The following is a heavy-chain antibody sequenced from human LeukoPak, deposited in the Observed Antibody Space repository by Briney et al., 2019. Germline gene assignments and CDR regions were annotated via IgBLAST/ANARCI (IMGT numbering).Heavy chain of an antibody. CDR1: GFTFSSYG. V-gene: IGHV3-33*01. CDR2: IWYDGSNK. Sequence: PGRSLRLSCAASGFTFSSYGMHWVRQAPGKGLEWVAVIWYDGSNKYYADSVKGRFTISRGNSKNTLYLQMNSLRAEDTAVYYCARDPYYDFWSGYLYYYYGMDVWGQGTTVTVSS. CDR3: ARDPYYDFWSGYLYYYYGMDV. J-gene: IGHJ6*02. D-gene: IGHD3-3*01.